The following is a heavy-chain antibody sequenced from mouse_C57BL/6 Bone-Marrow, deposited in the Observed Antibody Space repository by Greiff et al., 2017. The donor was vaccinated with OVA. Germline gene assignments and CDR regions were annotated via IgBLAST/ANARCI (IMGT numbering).Heavy chain of an antibody. J-gene: IGHJ2*01. Sequence: EVQLQQSGAELVRPGASVKLSCTASGFNIKDDYMHWVKQRPEQGLEWIGWIDPENGDTEYASKFQGKATITADTSSNTAYLQLSSLTSEDTAVYYCTTWDDRDYWGQGTTLTVSS. D-gene: IGHD4-1*01. V-gene: IGHV14-4*01. CDR3: TTWDDRDY. CDR2: IDPENGDT. CDR1: GFNIKDDY.